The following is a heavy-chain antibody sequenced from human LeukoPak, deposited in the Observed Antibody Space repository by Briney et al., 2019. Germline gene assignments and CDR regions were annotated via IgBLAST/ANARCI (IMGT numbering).Heavy chain of an antibody. V-gene: IGHV4-59*08. J-gene: IGHJ4*02. CDR1: GGSISSYY. CDR2: IDYSGST. D-gene: IGHD6-19*01. CDR3: ARHGSDWTLDY. Sequence: SETLSLTCTVSGGSISSYYWSWIRQSPGKGLEWIGYIDYSGSTIYNPSLKSQFTISVDTSKNQFSLKQGSVTAADTAVYYCARHGSDWTLDYWGQGILVTVSS.